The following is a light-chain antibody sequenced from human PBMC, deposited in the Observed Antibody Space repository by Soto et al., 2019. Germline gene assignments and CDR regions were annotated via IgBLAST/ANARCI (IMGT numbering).Light chain of an antibody. J-gene: IGKJ4*01. CDR2: GAS. V-gene: IGKV3-20*01. CDR3: QQYSNSPLT. CDR1: QSLSSTY. Sequence: ELVLTQSPGTLSLSPGERATLSCRASQSLSSTYLAWYQQKPGQAPRLLIYGASSRATGIPDRFSGSGSGTDFTLTIGRLEPEEFAVYYCQQYSNSPLTFGGGTKVEIK.